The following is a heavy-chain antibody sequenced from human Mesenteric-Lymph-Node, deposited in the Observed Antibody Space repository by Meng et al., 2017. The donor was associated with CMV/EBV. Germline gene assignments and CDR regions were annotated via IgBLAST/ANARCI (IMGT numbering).Heavy chain of an antibody. V-gene: IGHV3-48*04. Sequence: SCAASGFTFSSYSMNWVRQAPGKGLEWISYISGPGNTIYYKDSVKGRFTISRDNAKNSLSLQMSSLRAEDTSVYYCARDYPGRDYWGQGTLVTVSS. CDR2: ISGPGNTI. D-gene: IGHD3-10*01. CDR3: ARDYPGRDY. CDR1: GFTFSSYS. J-gene: IGHJ4*02.